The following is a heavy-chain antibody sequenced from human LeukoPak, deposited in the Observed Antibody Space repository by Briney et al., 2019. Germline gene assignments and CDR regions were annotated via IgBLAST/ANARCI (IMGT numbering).Heavy chain of an antibody. CDR1: GGSISNY. J-gene: IGHJ4*02. Sequence: PSETLSLTCTVSGGSISNYWSWIRQPAGKGLEWIGRIYTSGSTNYNPSLKSRVTISGDTSKNQFSLRLSSVTAADTAVYYCARASYSYDINGWVPFDYWGQGTLVTVSS. CDR3: ARASYSYDINGWVPFDY. CDR2: IYTSGST. D-gene: IGHD3-22*01. V-gene: IGHV4-4*07.